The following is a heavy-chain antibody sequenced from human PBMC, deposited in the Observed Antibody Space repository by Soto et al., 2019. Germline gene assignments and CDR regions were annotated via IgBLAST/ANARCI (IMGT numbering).Heavy chain of an antibody. V-gene: IGHV3-21*06. CDR2: INNGGTYR. D-gene: IGHD6-19*01. J-gene: IGHJ4*02. CDR3: GKERRGSGWFVSNY. Sequence: EVQLVESGGGLVKPGGSLRLSCAASGFMFSSYRMNWVRQAPGKGLEWVSSINNGGTYRYYADSMQGRFTISRDNARNSLYLQMNSLGVEDTAVYYCGKERRGSGWFVSNYWGLGVLVTVSS. CDR1: GFMFSSYR.